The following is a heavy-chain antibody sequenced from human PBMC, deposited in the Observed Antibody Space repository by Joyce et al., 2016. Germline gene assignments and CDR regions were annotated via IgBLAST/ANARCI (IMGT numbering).Heavy chain of an antibody. CDR1: DDSIRRSTFY. CDR2: TDNGGHA. Sequence: QLQLQESGPGLVKPSETLSLPCTVSDDSIRRSTFYWGWIRQPPGKGLEWIGTTDNGGHAYYSPSMNSRDTLSVNTPKRQFALKVISVTAADTAVYYCARHVGPTTYGSGEYYYHYGMDVWGRGITVSVSS. CDR3: ARHVGPTTYGSGEYYYHYGMDV. V-gene: IGHV4-39*01. J-gene: IGHJ6*02. D-gene: IGHD3-10*01.